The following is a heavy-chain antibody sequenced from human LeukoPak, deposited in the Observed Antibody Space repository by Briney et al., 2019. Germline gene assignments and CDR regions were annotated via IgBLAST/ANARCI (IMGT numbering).Heavy chain of an antibody. CDR2: IYYSGST. CDR3: AGMSGYSFPLFDH. V-gene: IGHV4-59*11. Sequence: TSSETLSLTCTVSGGSFSSHYWSWIRQPPGKGLEWIGYIYYSGSTNYNPSLKSRVSISVDTSKNQFSLKLSSVTAADTAVYYCAGMSGYSFPLFDHWGQGNLVTVSS. J-gene: IGHJ4*02. D-gene: IGHD5-18*01. CDR1: GGSFSSHY.